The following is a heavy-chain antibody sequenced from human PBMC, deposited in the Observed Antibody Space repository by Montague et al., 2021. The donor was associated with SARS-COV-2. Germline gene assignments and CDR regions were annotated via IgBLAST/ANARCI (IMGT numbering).Heavy chain of an antibody. CDR1: GFIFNNYA. J-gene: IGHJ6*03. CDR2: IEDSGDTT. Sequence: SLRLSCAASGFIFNNYAMAWFRQSPGRGLEWVSIIEDSGDTTFYSDSVRGRFTTSRDNSKNTLYLQMNSLRAEDTAVYYRAREVVVPAAILYQGYYYYYYMDVWGKGTTVTVSS. V-gene: IGHV3-23*01. CDR3: AREVVVPAAILYQGYYYYYYMDV. D-gene: IGHD2-2*02.